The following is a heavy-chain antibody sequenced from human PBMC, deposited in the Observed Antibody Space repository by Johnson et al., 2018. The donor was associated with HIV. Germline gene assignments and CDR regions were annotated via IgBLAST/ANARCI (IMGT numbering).Heavy chain of an antibody. D-gene: IGHD6-6*01. J-gene: IGHJ3*01. CDR1: GFTLNSYW. CDR2: INSDGSST. V-gene: IGHV3-74*02. Sequence: VQLVESGGGVVQPGGSLRLSCAASGFTLNSYWMHWVRQAPGKGLVWVSRINSDGSSTSYADSVKGRFIISRDNSKNTVYLEMKSLRDEDTAVYYCAKAQQLVPGGDAFDVWGQGTLVTVSS. CDR3: AKAQQLVPGGDAFDV.